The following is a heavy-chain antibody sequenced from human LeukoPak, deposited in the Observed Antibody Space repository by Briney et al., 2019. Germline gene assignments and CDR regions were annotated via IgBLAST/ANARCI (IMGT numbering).Heavy chain of an antibody. J-gene: IGHJ4*02. Sequence: PGGSLRLSCAASGFPFSSYAMSWVRQAPGKGLEWVSALSGSGGTTYYADSVKGRFTISRDNSKDTLYLQVNSLRAEDTAVYYCANAISSGREYYFDYWGQGTLVTVSS. CDR2: LSGSGGTT. CDR1: GFPFSSYA. V-gene: IGHV3-23*01. CDR3: ANAISSGREYYFDY. D-gene: IGHD6-19*01.